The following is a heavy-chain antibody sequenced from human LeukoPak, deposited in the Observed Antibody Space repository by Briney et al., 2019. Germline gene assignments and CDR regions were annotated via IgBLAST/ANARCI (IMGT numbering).Heavy chain of an antibody. CDR1: GYSFSSYW. CDR2: IYPGDSDT. CDR3: ARRVYNWNDDPAFDI. D-gene: IGHD1-20*01. J-gene: IGHJ3*02. V-gene: IGHV5-51*01. Sequence: GESLRISCKDSGYSFSSYWIGWVRQMPGKGLEWKGIIYPGDSDTTYSPSFQGQVTISADKSISTAYLQWSSLKASDTAMYYCARRVYNWNDDPAFDIWGQGTLVTVSS.